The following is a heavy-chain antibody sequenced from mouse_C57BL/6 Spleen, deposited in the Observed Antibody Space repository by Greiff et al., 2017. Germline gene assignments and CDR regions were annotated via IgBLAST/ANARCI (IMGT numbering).Heavy chain of an antibody. CDR1: GYTFTSYW. CDR2: INPSNGGT. CDR3: ARAHYYGSSYGYAMDY. D-gene: IGHD1-1*01. V-gene: IGHV1-53*01. Sequence: QVQLQQPGTELVKPGASVKLSCKASGYTFTSYWMHWVKQRPGQGLEWIGNINPSNGGTNYNEKFKSKATLTVDKSSSTAYMQLSSLTSEDSAVYYCARAHYYGSSYGYAMDYWGQGTSVTVSS. J-gene: IGHJ4*01.